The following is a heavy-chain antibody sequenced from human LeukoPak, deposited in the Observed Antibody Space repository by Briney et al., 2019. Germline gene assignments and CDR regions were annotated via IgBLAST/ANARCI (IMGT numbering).Heavy chain of an antibody. CDR1: GFTFSSYA. CDR2: ISGSGGST. CDR3: AKGRGFGVVMSPIDY. Sequence: PGGFLRLSCAASGFTFSSYAMSWVRQAPGKGLEWVSAISGSGGSTYYADSVKGRFTISRDNSKNTLYLQMNSLRAEDTAVYYCAKGRGFGVVMSPIDYWGQGTLVTVSS. V-gene: IGHV3-23*01. D-gene: IGHD3-3*01. J-gene: IGHJ4*02.